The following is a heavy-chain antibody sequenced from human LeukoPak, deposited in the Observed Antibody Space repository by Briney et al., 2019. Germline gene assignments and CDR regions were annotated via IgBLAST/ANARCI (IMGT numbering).Heavy chain of an antibody. D-gene: IGHD5-24*01. CDR3: ARDWRDGHNTDDAFDI. J-gene: IGHJ3*02. CDR2: IYHSGST. V-gene: IGHV4-38-2*02. Sequence: SETLSLTCTVSGYSISSGYYWGWIRQPPGKGLEWIGSIYHSGSTYYNPSLKSRVTISVDTSKNQFSLKLSSVTAADTAVYYCARDWRDGHNTDDAFDIWGQGTMVTVSS. CDR1: GYSISSGYY.